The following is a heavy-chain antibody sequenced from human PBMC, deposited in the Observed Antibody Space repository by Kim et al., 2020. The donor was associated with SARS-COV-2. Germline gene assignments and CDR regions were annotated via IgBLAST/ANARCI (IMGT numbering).Heavy chain of an antibody. CDR3: ARWRLDYYGSENINWLFDY. CDR2: IYPGDSDT. Sequence: GESLKISCKGSGYSFTSYWIGWVRQMPGKGLEWMGIIYPGDSDTRYSPSFQGQVTISADKSISTAYLQWSSLKASDTAMYYCARWRLDYYGSENINWLFDYWGQGTLVTVSS. CDR1: GYSFTSYW. V-gene: IGHV5-51*01. D-gene: IGHD3-10*01. J-gene: IGHJ4*02.